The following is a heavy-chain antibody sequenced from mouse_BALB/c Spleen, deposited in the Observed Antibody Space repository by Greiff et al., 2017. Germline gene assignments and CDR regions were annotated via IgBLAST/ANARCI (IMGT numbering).Heavy chain of an antibody. D-gene: IGHD1-1*01. J-gene: IGHJ3*01. CDR1: GFTFTDYY. CDR3: ARDLFTTGAWFAY. CDR2: IRNKANGYTT. V-gene: IGHV7-3*02. Sequence: EVKLMESGGGLVQPGGSLRLSCATSGFTFTDYYMSWVRQPPGKALEWLGFIRNKANGYTTEYSASVKGRFTISRDNSQSILYLQMNTLRAEDSATYYCARDLFTTGAWFAYWGQGTLVTVSA.